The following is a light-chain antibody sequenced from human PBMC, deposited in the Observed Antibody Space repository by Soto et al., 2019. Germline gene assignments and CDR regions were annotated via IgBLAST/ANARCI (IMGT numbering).Light chain of an antibody. V-gene: IGKV3-20*01. CDR2: GAS. J-gene: IGKJ4*01. CDR1: QSIGSNY. CDR3: QQYYSTPPVT. Sequence: EIVLAQSPGSLSLSPGEGATLSWSASQSIGSNYLAWYQQKPGQAPRLLIYGASKRATWIPDRFSGSGSGTDFTLTISSLQAEDVAVYYCQQYYSTPPVTFGGGTKVDIK.